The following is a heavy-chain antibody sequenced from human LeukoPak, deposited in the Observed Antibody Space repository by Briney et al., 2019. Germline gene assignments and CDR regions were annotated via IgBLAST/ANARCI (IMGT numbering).Heavy chain of an antibody. CDR3: ARHLPYGSGSDHYYYGMDV. J-gene: IGHJ6*02. V-gene: IGHV4-39*01. D-gene: IGHD3-10*01. CDR1: GGSISSSSYY. CDR2: IYYSGNT. Sequence: SETLSLTCTVSGGSISSSSYYWGWIRQPPGKGLEWIGSIYYSGNTNYNPSLKSRVTISVDTSNNQFSLKVSSVTAADTAVYYCARHLPYGSGSDHYYYGMDVWGQGTTVTVSS.